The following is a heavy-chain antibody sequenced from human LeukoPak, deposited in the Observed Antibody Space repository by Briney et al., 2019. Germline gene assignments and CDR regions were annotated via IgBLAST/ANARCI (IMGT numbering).Heavy chain of an antibody. D-gene: IGHD1-14*01. Sequence: ASVKVSCKASGYTFTGYYMHWLRQAPGQGLEWMGWINPNSGGTNYAQKFQGRVTITRDTSISTAYMELSRLRSDDTAVYYCARGGAAVVSEFDYWGQGTLVTVSS. CDR3: ARGGAAVVSEFDY. CDR2: INPNSGGT. J-gene: IGHJ4*02. CDR1: GYTFTGYY. V-gene: IGHV1-2*02.